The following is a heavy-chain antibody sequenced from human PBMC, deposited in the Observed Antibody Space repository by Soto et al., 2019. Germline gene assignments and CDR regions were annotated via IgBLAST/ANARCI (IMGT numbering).Heavy chain of an antibody. D-gene: IGHD4-17*01. Sequence: SETLSLTCSVSGDSMTGANWGWFRQSPEKGLEWIGYIDYSGSTNYNPSLRSRITITIDTSSNQFSLNLASVTAADAAVYYCTRARYGDHFDSWGRGTLVTVSS. CDR3: TRARYGDHFDS. J-gene: IGHJ4*02. CDR1: GDSMTGAN. CDR2: IDYSGST. V-gene: IGHV4-59*01.